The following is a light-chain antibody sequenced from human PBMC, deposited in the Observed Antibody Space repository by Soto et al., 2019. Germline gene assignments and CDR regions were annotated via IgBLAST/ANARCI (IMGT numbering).Light chain of an antibody. J-gene: IGLJ2*01. Sequence: SYELTQPTSVSVSPGQTASITCSGDRLGDKYASWYQQKPGQSPLLVIFQDTKRPSGIPERFSGSNSGNTATLTISGTQAMDEADYYCQAWDSSHVVFGGGTKLTVL. CDR2: QDT. V-gene: IGLV3-1*01. CDR1: RLGDKY. CDR3: QAWDSSHVV.